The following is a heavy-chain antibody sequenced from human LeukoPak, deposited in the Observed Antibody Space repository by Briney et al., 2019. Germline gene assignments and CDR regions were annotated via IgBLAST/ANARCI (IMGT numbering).Heavy chain of an antibody. V-gene: IGHV4-59*01. D-gene: IGHD6-19*01. J-gene: IGHJ3*02. Sequence: SETLSLTCTVSGGSISSYYWSWLRQPPGKGLEWIGNIYYSGSTNYNPSLKSRVTMSVDTSKNQFSLKLSSVTAADTAVYYCAREQWLENDAFDIWGQGTMVTVSS. CDR2: IYYSGST. CDR3: AREQWLENDAFDI. CDR1: GGSISSYY.